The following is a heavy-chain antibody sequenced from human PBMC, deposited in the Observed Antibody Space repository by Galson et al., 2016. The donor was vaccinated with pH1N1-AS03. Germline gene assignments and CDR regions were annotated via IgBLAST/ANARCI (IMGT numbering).Heavy chain of an antibody. D-gene: IGHD3-16*01. CDR1: GFSISTSGVG. CDR3: ANRLWDTNRWSANWYDP. J-gene: IGHJ5*02. Sequence: PALVKPTQTLTLTCTLSGFSISTSGVGVGWIRQPPGKALEWLAVIYWDDDIRYSPFLKSRLTIAKDTSKNQVVLTMTAMDPVDTATYYCANRLWDTNRWSANWYDPWGQGILVTVSS. V-gene: IGHV2-5*02. CDR2: IYWDDDI.